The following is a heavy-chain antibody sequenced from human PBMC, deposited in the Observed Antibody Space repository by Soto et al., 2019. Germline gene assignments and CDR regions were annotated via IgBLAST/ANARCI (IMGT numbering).Heavy chain of an antibody. D-gene: IGHD2-15*01. Sequence: SETLSLPCTVSGGSISRGDYFWSWIRQPPGKGLEWIGYIYYSGSTYYNPSLKSRVTISVDTSKNQFSLKLSSVTAADTAVYYCARARGARYFDYWGQGTLVTVSS. CDR2: IYYSGST. CDR1: GGSISRGDYF. V-gene: IGHV4-30-4*01. J-gene: IGHJ4*02. CDR3: ARARGARYFDY.